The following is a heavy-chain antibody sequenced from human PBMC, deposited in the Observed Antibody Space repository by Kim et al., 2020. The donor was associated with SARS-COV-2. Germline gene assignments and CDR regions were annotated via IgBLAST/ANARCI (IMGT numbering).Heavy chain of an antibody. D-gene: IGHD3-22*01. J-gene: IGHJ4*02. Sequence: GGSLRLSCAASGFTFSSYGMHWVRQAPGKGLEWVAVISYDGSNKYYADSVKGRFTISRDNSKNTLYLQMNSLRAEDTAVYYCAGDYDSSGYYWYAIDYWGQGTLVTVSS. CDR3: AGDYDSSGYYWYAIDY. CDR1: GFTFSSYG. V-gene: IGHV3-33*05. CDR2: ISYDGSNK.